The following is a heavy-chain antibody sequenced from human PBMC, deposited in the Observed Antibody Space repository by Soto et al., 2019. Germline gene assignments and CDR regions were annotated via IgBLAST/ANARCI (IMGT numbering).Heavy chain of an antibody. CDR3: ARAGKWLVAVGDAFDI. CDR2: INPSGGST. CDR1: GYTFTSYY. D-gene: IGHD6-19*01. J-gene: IGHJ3*02. Sequence: ASVKVSCKASGYTFTSYYMHWVRQNPGQGLEWMGIINPSGGSTSYAQKFQGRVTMTRDTSTSTVYMELSSLRSEDTAVYYCARAGKWLVAVGDAFDIWGQGTMVTVSS. V-gene: IGHV1-46*01.